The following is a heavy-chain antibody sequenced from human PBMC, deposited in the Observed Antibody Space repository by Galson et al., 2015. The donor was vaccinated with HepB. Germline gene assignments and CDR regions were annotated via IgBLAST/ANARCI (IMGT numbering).Heavy chain of an antibody. V-gene: IGHV3-11*01. Sequence: SLRLSCAASGFTFSDYYLPWIRQAPGKGLEWVSHISRSGSTKDYADSVKGPFTISRDNSQNALYLQMDSLGAEDTAVYYCAVPHDLWNDTPRRLRPGHWYFDLWGRGTLVTVSS. J-gene: IGHJ2*01. D-gene: IGHD3-3*01. CDR1: GFTFSDYY. CDR3: AVPHDLWNDTPRRLRPGHWYFDL. CDR2: ISRSGSTK.